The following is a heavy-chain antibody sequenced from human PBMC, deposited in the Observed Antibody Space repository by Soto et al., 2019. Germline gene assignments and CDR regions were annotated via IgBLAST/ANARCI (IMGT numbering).Heavy chain of an antibody. D-gene: IGHD1-1*01. Sequence: QVQLQQWGAGLLKPSETLSLTCAVYGGFVSSGSYYWSWIRQPPGKGLEWIGEMSHSGGTNFNPSLKSRVTISVVTSKNQFSLKMSSVTAADTALYYCARVERGTATTVVDAFDIWGPGTMVTVSS. J-gene: IGHJ3*02. V-gene: IGHV4-34*01. CDR1: GGFVSSGSYY. CDR2: MSHSGGT. CDR3: ARVERGTATTVVDAFDI.